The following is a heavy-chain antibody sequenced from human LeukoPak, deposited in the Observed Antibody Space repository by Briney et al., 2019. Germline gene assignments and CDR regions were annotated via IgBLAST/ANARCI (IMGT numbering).Heavy chain of an antibody. CDR2: ISAYNGNT. Sequence: ASVKVSCKASGYTFTSYGISWVRQAPGQGLEWMGWISAYNGNTNYAQKLQGRVTMTTDTSTSTAYMELRSLRSDDTAVYYCARSPGYYDILTLDYWGQGTLVTVSS. CDR3: ARSPGYYDILTLDY. D-gene: IGHD3-9*01. J-gene: IGHJ4*02. CDR1: GYTFTSYG. V-gene: IGHV1-18*01.